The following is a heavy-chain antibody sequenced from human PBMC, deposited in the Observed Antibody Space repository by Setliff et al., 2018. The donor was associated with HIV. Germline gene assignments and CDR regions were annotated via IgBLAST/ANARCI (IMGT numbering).Heavy chain of an antibody. J-gene: IGHJ4*02. Sequence: SETLSLTCTVSGGSISSYFWSWSRQPPGKGLEWIGYIYTSGITDYTPSLKRRVTISGDTSNNQFSLKLSSVTAADTAGCYCARQITMVRGVYQPYYDYWGQGTLVTVSS. CDR1: GGSISSYF. D-gene: IGHD3-10*01. CDR3: ARQITMVRGVYQPYYDY. CDR2: IYTSGIT. V-gene: IGHV4-4*08.